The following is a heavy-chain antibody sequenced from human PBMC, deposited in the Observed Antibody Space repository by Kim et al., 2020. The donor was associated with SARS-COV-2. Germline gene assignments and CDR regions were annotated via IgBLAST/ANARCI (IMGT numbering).Heavy chain of an antibody. Sequence: GGSLRLSCAAFGFSITTYGVHWVRQTPGRGLEWVAVMWNDGSKQLYADSVQGRFTGSRDISKNTVYLQMSSLRAEDTAIYFCARDIGTSLDYWGRGTLVAVSS. CDR3: ARDIGTSLDY. J-gene: IGHJ4*02. CDR2: MWNDGSKQ. CDR1: GFSITTYG. D-gene: IGHD6-13*01. V-gene: IGHV3-33*08.